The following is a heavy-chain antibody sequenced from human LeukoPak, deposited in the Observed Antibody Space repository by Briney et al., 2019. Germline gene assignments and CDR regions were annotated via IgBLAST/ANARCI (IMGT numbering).Heavy chain of an antibody. CDR2: MNPNSGNT. CDR3: ARSGYCSGGSCFYLFDY. D-gene: IGHD2-15*01. J-gene: IGHJ4*02. Sequence: ASVKVSCKASGYTFTSYDINWVRQATGQGLEWMGWMNPNSGNTGYAQKFQGRVTITRDTSASTAYMELSSLRSEDTAVYYCARSGYCSGGSCFYLFDYWGQGTLVTVSS. CDR1: GYTFTSYD. V-gene: IGHV1-8*03.